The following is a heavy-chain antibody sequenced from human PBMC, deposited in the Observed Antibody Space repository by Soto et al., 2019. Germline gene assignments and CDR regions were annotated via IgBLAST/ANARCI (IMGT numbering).Heavy chain of an antibody. CDR1: GFTFSSYG. V-gene: IGHV3-30*18. CDR2: ISYDGSNK. Sequence: AGGSLRLSCAASGFTFSSYGMHWVRQAPGKGLEWVAVISYDGSNKYYADSVKGRFTISRDNSKNTLYLQMNSLRAEDTAVYYCAKDRNWGSSGYYYYGMDVWGQGTTVTVSS. J-gene: IGHJ6*02. CDR3: AKDRNWGSSGYYYYGMDV. D-gene: IGHD7-27*01.